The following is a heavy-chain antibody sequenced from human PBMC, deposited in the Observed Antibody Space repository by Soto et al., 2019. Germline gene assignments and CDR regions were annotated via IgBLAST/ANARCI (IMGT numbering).Heavy chain of an antibody. Sequence: KPSETQSLICTVPGDSISSRIYYWGWIRQPPGKGLEWIGSIYYSGSTYNNPSLRSRVSMSIYTSKDQFSLKLKSVTAADTALYFCARQRTSLVTQAYLDVWGRVALVTVSS. J-gene: IGHJ4*02. V-gene: IGHV4-39*01. CDR1: GDSISSRIYY. CDR3: ARQRTSLVTQAYLDV. CDR2: IYYSGST. D-gene: IGHD2-21*02.